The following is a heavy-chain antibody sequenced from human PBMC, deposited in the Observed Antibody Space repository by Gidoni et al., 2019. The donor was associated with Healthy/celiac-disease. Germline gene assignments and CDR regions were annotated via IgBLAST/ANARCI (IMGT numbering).Heavy chain of an antibody. Sequence: QVQLVQSGAEVKKPGASVKVSCKVSGYTITELSMHWVRQAPGKGREWMGGFDPEDGETIYAQKFQGRVTMTEDTSTDTAYMELSSLRSEDTAVYYCATDGSGSYTRGWFDPWGQGTLVTVSS. D-gene: IGHD1-26*01. CDR2: FDPEDGET. CDR1: GYTITELS. J-gene: IGHJ5*02. CDR3: ATDGSGSYTRGWFDP. V-gene: IGHV1-24*01.